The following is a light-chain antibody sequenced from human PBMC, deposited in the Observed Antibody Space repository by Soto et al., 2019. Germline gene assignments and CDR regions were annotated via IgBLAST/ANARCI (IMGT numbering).Light chain of an antibody. Sequence: EIVMTQSPGTLSVSPGERATLSCRASQSVSSNLAWYQQKPGQAPRLLIYGASTRSTGVPVRFSGSGSGTEFTLTISSLQAEDFGVYYCQQYNNRPPVTCGQGTKLEIK. CDR1: QSVSSN. CDR3: QQYNNRPPVT. CDR2: GAS. J-gene: IGKJ2*01. V-gene: IGKV3-15*01.